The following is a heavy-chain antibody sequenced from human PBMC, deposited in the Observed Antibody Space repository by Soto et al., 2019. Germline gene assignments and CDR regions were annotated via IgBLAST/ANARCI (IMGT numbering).Heavy chain of an antibody. Sequence: SETLSLTCTVSSGSIDSYYWSWVRQPPGKGLEWIGCIFYSGGTNYNPSLKSRVTMSVDTSKNQFSLKLNSVTAADTAVYYCARGPFWSGYPPVNWGQGILVTVSS. V-gene: IGHV4-59*01. CDR2: IFYSGGT. CDR3: ARGPFWSGYPPVN. CDR1: SGSIDSYY. J-gene: IGHJ4*02. D-gene: IGHD3-3*01.